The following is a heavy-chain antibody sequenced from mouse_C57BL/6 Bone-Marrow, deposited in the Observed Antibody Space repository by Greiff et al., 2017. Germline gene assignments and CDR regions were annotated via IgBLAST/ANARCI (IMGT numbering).Heavy chain of an antibody. V-gene: IGHV1-53*01. CDR3: ASDYYGNYRLAY. CDR1: GYTFTSYW. J-gene: IGHJ3*01. CDR2: INPSNGGT. Sequence: QVHVKQPGTELVKPGASVKLSCKASGYTFTSYWMHWVKQRPGQGLEWIGNINPSNGGTNYNEKFKSKATLTVDKSSSTAYMQLSSLTSEDSAVYYCASDYYGNYRLAYWGQGTLVTVSA. D-gene: IGHD2-1*01.